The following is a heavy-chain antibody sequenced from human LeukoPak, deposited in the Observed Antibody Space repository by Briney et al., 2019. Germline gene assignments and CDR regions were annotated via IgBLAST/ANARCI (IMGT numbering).Heavy chain of an antibody. D-gene: IGHD3-9*01. CDR2: IKQDGSEK. J-gene: IGHJ4*02. CDR3: ATDSTYYDILAALEY. CDR1: GFTFSRDW. Sequence: VGSLRLSCAASGFTFSRDWMGWVREAPGKGLEWVANIKQDGSEKYYVDSVKGRFTISRDNAKTSLYLQMNSLRAEDTAVYYSATDSTYYDILAALEYWGQGTLVTVSS. V-gene: IGHV3-7*04.